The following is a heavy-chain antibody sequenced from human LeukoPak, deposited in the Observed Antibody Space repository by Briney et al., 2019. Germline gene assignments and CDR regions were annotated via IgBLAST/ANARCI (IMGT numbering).Heavy chain of an antibody. CDR1: GFTFSSCA. CDR3: ARNHYDFWSGYSAGYYFDY. V-gene: IGHV3-23*01. D-gene: IGHD3-3*01. CDR2: ISGSGGST. J-gene: IGHJ4*02. Sequence: GGSLRLSCTASGFTFSSCAMSWVRQAPGKGLQWVSAISGSGGSTYYADSVKGRFTISRDNSKNTLYLQMNSLRAEDTAVYYCARNHYDFWSGYSAGYYFDYWGQGTLVTVSS.